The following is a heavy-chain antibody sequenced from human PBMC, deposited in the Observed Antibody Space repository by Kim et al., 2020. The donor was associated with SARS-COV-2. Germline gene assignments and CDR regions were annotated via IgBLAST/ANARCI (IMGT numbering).Heavy chain of an antibody. CDR3: ASRAGSSLYYYYGMDV. CDR1: GFTFSSYS. V-gene: IGHV3-48*02. Sequence: GGSLRLSCAASGFTFSSYSMNWVRQAPGKGLEWVSYISSSSSTIYYADSVKGRFTISRDNAKNSLYLQMNSLRDEDTAVYYCASRAGSSLYYYYGMDVWGQGTTVTVSS. J-gene: IGHJ6*02. CDR2: ISSSSSTI. D-gene: IGHD6-25*01.